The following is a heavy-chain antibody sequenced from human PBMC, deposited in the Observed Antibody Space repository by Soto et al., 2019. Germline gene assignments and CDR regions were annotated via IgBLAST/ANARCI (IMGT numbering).Heavy chain of an antibody. V-gene: IGHV3-30*18. D-gene: IGHD1-26*01. CDR1: EFTFSNYG. CDR3: AKDVKKEELAYHVDY. CDR2: ISYDGSDK. J-gene: IGHJ4*02. Sequence: QVQLVESGGGVVQPGRSLRLSCVASEFTFSNYGMHWVRQGLGKGLEWVAVISYDGSDKYYADSVKSRFTISRDNSKNTPYLQMYSLRAEDTGVYYCAKDVKKEELAYHVDYWCQGTLVTVSS.